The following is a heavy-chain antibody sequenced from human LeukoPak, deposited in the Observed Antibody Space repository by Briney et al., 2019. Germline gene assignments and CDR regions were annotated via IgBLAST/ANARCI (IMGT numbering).Heavy chain of an antibody. CDR2: ISAYNGNT. D-gene: IGHD6-19*01. CDR1: GGTFSSYA. J-gene: IGHJ4*02. V-gene: IGHV1-18*01. Sequence: ASVKVSCKASGGTFSSYAISWVRQAPGQGLEWMGWISAYNGNTNYAQKLQGRVTMTTDTSTSTAYMELRSLRSDDTAVYYCARLYSSGDSFDYWGQRTLVTVSS. CDR3: ARLYSSGDSFDY.